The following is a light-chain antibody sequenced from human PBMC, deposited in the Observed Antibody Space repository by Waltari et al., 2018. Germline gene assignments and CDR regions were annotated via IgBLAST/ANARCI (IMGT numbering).Light chain of an antibody. J-gene: IGLJ2*01. CDR3: NSRDSSGNHLV. CDR2: GKN. Sequence: SSELTQDPAVSVALGQTVRITCQGDSLRSYYASWYQQKPGQAPVLVIYGKNNRPSGMPDRIYCASSGNTASLTSTGAQAEDEADYYCNSRDSSGNHLVFGGGTKLTVL. CDR1: SLRSYY. V-gene: IGLV3-19*01.